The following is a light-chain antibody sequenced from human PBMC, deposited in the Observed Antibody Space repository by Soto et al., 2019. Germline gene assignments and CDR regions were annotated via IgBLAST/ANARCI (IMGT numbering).Light chain of an antibody. CDR3: VQALQTPIT. J-gene: IGKJ4*01. V-gene: IGKV2-28*01. Sequence: DIVMTQSPLSLPVTPGEPASISCRSSQSLLHSNGYNYLDWYLQKPGQSPQLLIYLGSNRASGVPDRFSGSGSGTDFTLKISRVEAEDVGVYYCVQALQTPITFGGGTKVDIK. CDR2: LGS. CDR1: QSLLHSNGYNY.